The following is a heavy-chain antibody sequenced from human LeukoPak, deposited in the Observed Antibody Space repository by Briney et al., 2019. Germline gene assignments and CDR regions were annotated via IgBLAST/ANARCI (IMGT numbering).Heavy chain of an antibody. V-gene: IGHV1-69*13. CDR3: ARERARTYYDFWSGPDYYYYYMDV. Sequence: GASVKVSCKASGGTFSSYAISWVRQAPGQGLEWMGGIIPIFGTANYAQKFQGRVTITADESTSTAYMELSSLRSEDTAVYYCARERARTYYDFWSGPDYYYYYMDVWGKGTTVTVSS. CDR1: GGTFSSYA. J-gene: IGHJ6*03. D-gene: IGHD3-3*01. CDR2: IIPIFGTA.